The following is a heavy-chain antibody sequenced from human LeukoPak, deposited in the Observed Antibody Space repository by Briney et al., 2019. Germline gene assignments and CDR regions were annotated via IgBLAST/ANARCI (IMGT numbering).Heavy chain of an antibody. CDR1: GGSFSGYY. J-gene: IGHJ4*02. CDR3: AKHTIFGVVTHYFDY. V-gene: IGHV4-34*01. Sequence: SETLSLTCAVYGGSFSGYYWSWIRQPPGKGLEWIGEINHSGSTNYNPSLKSRVTISVDTSKNQFSLKLSSVTAADTAVYYCAKHTIFGVVTHYFDYWGQGTLVTVSS. D-gene: IGHD3-3*01. CDR2: INHSGST.